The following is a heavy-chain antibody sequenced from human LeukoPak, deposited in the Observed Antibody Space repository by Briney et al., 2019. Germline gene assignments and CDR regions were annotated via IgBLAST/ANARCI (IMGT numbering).Heavy chain of an antibody. J-gene: IGHJ4*02. CDR3: VWLHRKNYFDH. V-gene: IGHV3-23*01. CDR1: XXTFSSYA. Sequence: GGSLRLSCAAXXXTFSSYAMSWXXQXPXXXXXXXSAISGSGDSTYYAQSVTRRFTISRDNSKNKLYLQMNSLRADDTAVYXCVWLHRKNYFDHWGQGTLVTVSS. D-gene: IGHD5-18*01. CDR2: ISGSGDST.